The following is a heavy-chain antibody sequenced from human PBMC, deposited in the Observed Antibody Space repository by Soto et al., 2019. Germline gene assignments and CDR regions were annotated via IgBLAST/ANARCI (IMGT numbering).Heavy chain of an antibody. V-gene: IGHV4-39*07. J-gene: IGHJ5*02. Sequence: TSETLSLTCTVSGGSISSSSYYWGWIRQPPGKGLEWIGSIYYSGSTYYNPSLKSRVTISVDRSKNQFSLKLSSVTAADTAVYYCARAEGYCISTSCLYNWFDPWGQGTLVTVSS. CDR3: ARAEGYCISTSCLYNWFDP. CDR2: IYYSGST. D-gene: IGHD2-2*01. CDR1: GGSISSSSYY.